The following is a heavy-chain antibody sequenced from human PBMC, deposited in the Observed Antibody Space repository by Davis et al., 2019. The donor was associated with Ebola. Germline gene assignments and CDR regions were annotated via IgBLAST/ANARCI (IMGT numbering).Heavy chain of an antibody. CDR3: ARGGGLRYFDWLLVGFDN. Sequence: SETLSLTCTVSGGSINSYYWSWIRQPPGKRLEWIGYVYNSGSTSYNPSLKSRVTISVNTSKNQFSLKLNSVTAADTAVYYCARGGGLRYFDWLLVGFDNWGQGTLVTVSS. J-gene: IGHJ4*02. V-gene: IGHV4-59*01. CDR2: VYNSGST. CDR1: GGSINSYY. D-gene: IGHD3-9*01.